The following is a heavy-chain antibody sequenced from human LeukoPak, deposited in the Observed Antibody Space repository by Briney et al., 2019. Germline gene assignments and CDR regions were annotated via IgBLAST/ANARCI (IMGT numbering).Heavy chain of an antibody. J-gene: IGHJ5*02. Sequence: ASVKVSCKASGYTFTTYEINWVRQATGQGLEWMGWMNPNNGNTVYAQKFQGRVTMTRNTSIGTVYMELNSLRSEDTAVYYCAREFYDSGSTYFDPWGQGTLVTVSS. D-gene: IGHD3-10*01. CDR2: MNPNNGNT. V-gene: IGHV1-8*02. CDR1: GYTFTTYE. CDR3: AREFYDSGSTYFDP.